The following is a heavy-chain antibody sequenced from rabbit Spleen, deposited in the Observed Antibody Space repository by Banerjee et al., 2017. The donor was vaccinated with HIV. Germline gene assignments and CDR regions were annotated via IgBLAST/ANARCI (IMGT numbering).Heavy chain of an antibody. Sequence: QEQLEESGGGLVQPEGSLTLTCTASGFTISSSYFMCWVRQAPGKGLEWIACIYAGSSGSTYYASWAKGRFTISKTSSTTVTLQMTSLTAADTATYFCARWGDYYTGLNLWGPGTLVTVS. CDR1: GFTISSSYF. V-gene: IGHV1S45*01. CDR2: IYAGSSGST. D-gene: IGHD1-1*01. CDR3: ARWGDYYTGLNL. J-gene: IGHJ4*01.